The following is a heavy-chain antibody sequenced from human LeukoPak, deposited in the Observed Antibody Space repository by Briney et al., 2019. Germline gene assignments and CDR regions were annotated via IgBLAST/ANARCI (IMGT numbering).Heavy chain of an antibody. CDR3: ARSDSSGPARGIQY. V-gene: IGHV5-51*01. D-gene: IGHD3-22*01. Sequence: GESLKISCKGSGYSFTSHWIGWVRQMPGKGLEGMGIIYLGDSETSYGPSFQGQVTISADKSISTAYLQWSSLKASDTAMYYCARSDSSGPARGIQYWGQSILVTVSS. CDR1: GYSFTSHW. J-gene: IGHJ1*01. CDR2: IYLGDSET.